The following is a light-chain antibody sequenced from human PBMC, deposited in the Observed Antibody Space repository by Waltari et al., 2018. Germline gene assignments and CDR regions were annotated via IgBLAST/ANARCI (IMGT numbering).Light chain of an antibody. V-gene: IGKV1-5*03. CDR2: KAS. CDR1: QSISSW. CDR3: QQYNSYPWT. J-gene: IGKJ1*01. Sequence: DIQMTQSPSTLSASVGDRVTITCRASQSISSWLAWYQQKSGEAPKLLPYKASTLQYGVPSRFSGSGSGTEFTLTISSLQPDDLATYYCQQYNSYPWTFGQGTKVEIK.